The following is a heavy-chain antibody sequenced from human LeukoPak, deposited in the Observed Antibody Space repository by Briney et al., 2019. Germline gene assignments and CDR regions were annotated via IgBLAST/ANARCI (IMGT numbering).Heavy chain of an antibody. D-gene: IGHD3/OR15-3a*01. Sequence: ASVKVSCKASGYTFTGYYMHWVRQAPGQGLEWMGWINPNSGGTNYAHKSQGRVTMTRDTSISTAYMELSRLRSDDTAVFYCARVDRGDYWGQGTLVTVSS. CDR3: ARVDRGDY. CDR2: INPNSGGT. V-gene: IGHV1-2*07. CDR1: GYTFTGYY. J-gene: IGHJ4*02.